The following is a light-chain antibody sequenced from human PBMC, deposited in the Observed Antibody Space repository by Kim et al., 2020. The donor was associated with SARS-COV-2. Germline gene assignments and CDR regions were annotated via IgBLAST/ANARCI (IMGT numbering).Light chain of an antibody. V-gene: IGKV3-15*01. CDR2: GAS. CDR1: QSVTNN. CDR3: QLYNHWPLT. J-gene: IGKJ1*01. Sequence: LAPGERATLSCRASQSVTNNLAWYQQRPGQAPRLLIYGASTRATGVPARFGGSGSGTEFTLTISSLQSEDFAIYYCQLYNHWPLTFGQGTKVDIK.